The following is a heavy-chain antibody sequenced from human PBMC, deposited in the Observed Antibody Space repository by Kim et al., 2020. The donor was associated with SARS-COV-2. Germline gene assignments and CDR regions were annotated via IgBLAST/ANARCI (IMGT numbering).Heavy chain of an antibody. CDR3: ARGRSGSYSRVAGGTGDY. D-gene: IGHD1-26*01. CDR2: IKQDGSEK. Sequence: GGSLRLSCAASGFTFSSYWMSWVRQAPGKGLEWVANIKQDGSEKYYVDSVKGRFTISRDNAKNSLYLQMNSLRAEDTAVYYCARGRSGSYSRVAGGTGDYWGQGTLVTVSS. J-gene: IGHJ4*02. V-gene: IGHV3-7*03. CDR1: GFTFSSYW.